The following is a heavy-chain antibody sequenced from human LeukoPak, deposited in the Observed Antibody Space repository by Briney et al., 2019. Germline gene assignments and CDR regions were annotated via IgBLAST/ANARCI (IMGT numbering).Heavy chain of an antibody. J-gene: IGHJ4*02. D-gene: IGHD2-21*02. V-gene: IGHV4-39*07. Sequence: SETLSLTCTVSGGSISSSSYYWGWIRQPPGKGLEWIGSIYYSGSTYYNPSLKSRVTISVDTSKNQFSLKLSSVTAADMAVYYCARRTYCGGDCYSFDYWGQGTLVTVSS. CDR2: IYYSGST. CDR1: GGSISSSSYY. CDR3: ARRTYCGGDCYSFDY.